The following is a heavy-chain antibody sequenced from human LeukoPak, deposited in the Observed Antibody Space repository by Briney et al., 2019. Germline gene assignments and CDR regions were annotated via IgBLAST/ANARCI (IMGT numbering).Heavy chain of an antibody. Sequence: GGSLRLSCAASGSIFSTYWMTWVRQAPGRGLEWVSSISVSGLTTYYADSVKGRFTISRDNSKNTLSLQLNSLRAEDTAVYYCAKAGEEVATISPFEMWGQGTKVTVSS. CDR1: GSIFSTYW. D-gene: IGHD5-24*01. CDR3: AKAGEEVATISPFEM. J-gene: IGHJ3*02. V-gene: IGHV3-23*01. CDR2: ISVSGLTT.